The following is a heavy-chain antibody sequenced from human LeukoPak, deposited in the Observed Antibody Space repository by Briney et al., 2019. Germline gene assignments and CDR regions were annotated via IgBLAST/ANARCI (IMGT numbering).Heavy chain of an antibody. CDR3: ATSGRPQDSSGYYYYAY. D-gene: IGHD3-22*01. V-gene: IGHV3-21*06. CDR1: GFTFSTSA. CDR2: INPRSNFI. Sequence: GGSLRLSCSASGFTFSTSAMSWVRQAPGKALEWVSSINPRSNFIDYAGSVRGRFTISRDNARNSLYLQINSLRAEDTAVYYCATSGRPQDSSGYYYYAYWGQGTLVTVSS. J-gene: IGHJ4*02.